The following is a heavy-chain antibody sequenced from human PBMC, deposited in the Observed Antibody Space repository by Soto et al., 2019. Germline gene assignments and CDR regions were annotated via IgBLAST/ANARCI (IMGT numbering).Heavy chain of an antibody. V-gene: IGHV1-3*01. Sequence: ASVKVSCKASGYTFTSYAMHWVRQAPGQRLEWMGWINAGNGNTKYSQKFQGRVTITRDTSASTAYMELSSLRSEDTAVYYCARDKLWSGYYKPAASGYYYYGMDVWGQGTTVTVSS. CDR3: ARDKLWSGYYKPAASGYYYYGMDV. CDR2: INAGNGNT. CDR1: GYTFTSYA. J-gene: IGHJ6*02. D-gene: IGHD3-3*01.